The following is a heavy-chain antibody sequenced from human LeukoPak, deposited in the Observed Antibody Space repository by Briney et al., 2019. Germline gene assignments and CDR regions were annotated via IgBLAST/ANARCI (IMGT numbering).Heavy chain of an antibody. J-gene: IGHJ6*02. CDR3: ARGWLALYYYYYGMDV. V-gene: IGHV3-7*01. CDR2: IKQDGSEK. Sequence: GSLRLSCAASGFTFSCYWMGWVRQAPGEGLEGVANIKQDGSEKYYVDSVKGRFTISRDNAKNSLYLQMNSLRAEDTAVYYCARGWLALYYYYYGMDVWGQGTTVTVSS. D-gene: IGHD3-9*01. CDR1: GFTFSCYW.